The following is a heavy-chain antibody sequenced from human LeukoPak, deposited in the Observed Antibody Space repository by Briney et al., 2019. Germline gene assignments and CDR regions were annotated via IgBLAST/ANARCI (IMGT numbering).Heavy chain of an antibody. CDR2: IYYSGST. Sequence: SETLSLTCTVSGGSISSYYWSWIRQPPGKGLEWIGYIYYSGSTNYNPSLKSRVTISVDTSKNQFSLKLSSVTAADTAVYYCARDDYGSGSCLIWGQGTLVTVSS. CDR1: GGSISSYY. J-gene: IGHJ4*02. V-gene: IGHV4-59*01. D-gene: IGHD3-10*01. CDR3: ARDDYGSGSCLI.